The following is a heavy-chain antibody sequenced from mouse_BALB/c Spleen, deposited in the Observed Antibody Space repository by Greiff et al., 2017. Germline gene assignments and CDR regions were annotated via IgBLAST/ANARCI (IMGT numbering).Heavy chain of an antibody. J-gene: IGHJ3*01. CDR2: INSNGGST. Sequence: EVMLVESGGGLVKLGGSLKLSCAASGFTFSSYYMSWVRQTPEKRLELVAAINSNGGSTYYPDTVKGRFTISRDNAKNTLYLQMSSLKSEDTALYYCARHGIYYDYEGFAYWGQGTLVTVSA. V-gene: IGHV5-6-2*01. CDR1: GFTFSSYY. D-gene: IGHD2-4*01. CDR3: ARHGIYYDYEGFAY.